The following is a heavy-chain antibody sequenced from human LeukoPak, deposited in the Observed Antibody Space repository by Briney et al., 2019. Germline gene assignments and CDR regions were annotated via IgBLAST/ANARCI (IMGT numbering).Heavy chain of an antibody. CDR3: GEADGF. J-gene: IGHJ4*02. CDR1: GFIFSSFW. CDR2: INIDGSGR. V-gene: IGHV3-74*01. Sequence: PGGSLRLSCAASGFIFSSFWVHWVRQSPGKGLVWVAGINIDGSGRYYADSVKGRFTISKDNARNTLHLQMNRLRVEDTAMYYCGEADGFWGQGTLVSVSS. D-gene: IGHD4-17*01.